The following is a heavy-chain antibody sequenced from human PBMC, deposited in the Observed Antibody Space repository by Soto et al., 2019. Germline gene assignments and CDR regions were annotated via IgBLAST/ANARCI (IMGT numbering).Heavy chain of an antibody. CDR3: AKAAGQHVVAYYFDS. Sequence: EVQLLESGGGLVQPGGSLRLSCAASGFTFSSLAMSWVRQAPGKGLQWVSMLTNGDGGGTYYADSVKGRFTISRDNSKNTLYLQMNGLRAEDTAVYYCAKAAGQHVVAYYFDSWGQGTLVTVSS. D-gene: IGHD2-15*01. J-gene: IGHJ4*02. CDR1: GFTFSSLA. V-gene: IGHV3-23*01. CDR2: TNGDGGGT.